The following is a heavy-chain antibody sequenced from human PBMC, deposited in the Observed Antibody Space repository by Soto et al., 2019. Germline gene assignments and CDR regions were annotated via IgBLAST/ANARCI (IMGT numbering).Heavy chain of an antibody. D-gene: IGHD1-26*01. CDR1: GFTFINYA. CDR3: ARDRATFDS. V-gene: IGHV3-23*01. CDR2: ISGSGANT. J-gene: IGHJ4*02. Sequence: EVQLLQSGGGLVQPGGSLGLSCGASGFTFINYAMSWVRHVPGKGLEWISSISGSGANTWYAGSVQGRFIISRDNAKSTVSLHMSSLRVEDTAIYYCARDRATFDSWGQGSLVTVSS.